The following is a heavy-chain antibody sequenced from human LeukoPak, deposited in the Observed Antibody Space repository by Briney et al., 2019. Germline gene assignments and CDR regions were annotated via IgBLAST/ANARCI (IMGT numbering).Heavy chain of an antibody. CDR3: ARGSYDSSDFEYFHH. J-gene: IGHJ1*01. D-gene: IGHD3-22*01. V-gene: IGHV1-2*02. Sequence: ASVKVSCKASVYTFTGYYMHWVRQAPGQGLEWMGWINPNSGGTNYAQKFQGRVTMTRDTSIGTAYMELNRLRSDDTAVYYCARGSYDSSDFEYFHHWGQGTLVTVSS. CDR2: INPNSGGT. CDR1: VYTFTGYY.